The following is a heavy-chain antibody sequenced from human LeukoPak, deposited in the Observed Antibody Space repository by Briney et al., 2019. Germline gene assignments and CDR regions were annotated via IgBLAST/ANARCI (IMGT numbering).Heavy chain of an antibody. Sequence: SETLSLTCTVSGGSISSYYWSWIRQPPGKGLEWIGYIYTSGSTNYNPSHKSRVTISVDTSKNQFSLKLSSVTAADTAVYYCARHRKTLRRDGYNSHFDYWGQGTLVTVSS. CDR2: IYTSGST. CDR1: GGSISSYY. J-gene: IGHJ4*02. D-gene: IGHD5-24*01. CDR3: ARHRKTLRRDGYNSHFDY. V-gene: IGHV4-4*09.